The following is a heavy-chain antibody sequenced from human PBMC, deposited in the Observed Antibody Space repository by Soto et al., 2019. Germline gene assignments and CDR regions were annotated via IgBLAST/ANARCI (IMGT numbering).Heavy chain of an antibody. J-gene: IGHJ2*01. CDR3: SKFEAHPLEYWYLDF. CDR2: IHGGGGAT. D-gene: IGHD1-1*01. Sequence: EVQLLESGGGLVQPGGSLRLSCAASGFTFSAYAMGWVRQAPGKGLEWVSTIHGGGGATHYADSVKARFTISRDDSKHTLYAQMNSLRAEDTAVYYCSKFEAHPLEYWYLDFWGRGTLVTVSS. V-gene: IGHV3-23*01. CDR1: GFTFSAYA.